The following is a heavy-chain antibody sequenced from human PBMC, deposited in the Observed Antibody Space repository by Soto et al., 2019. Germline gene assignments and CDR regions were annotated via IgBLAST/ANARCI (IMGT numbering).Heavy chain of an antibody. Sequence: EVQLLESGGGLVQPGGSLRLSCAASGFTFSTYAMNWVRQAPGKGLEWVSTISDNGVTTYYADSVKGRFTISRDNSKNTLYLQMNSLRAEDTAVYYCMKPGDFVVLVAASHLDYCGQGTLVTVSS. CDR2: ISDNGVTT. CDR3: MKPGDFVVLVAASHLDY. V-gene: IGHV3-23*01. CDR1: GFTFSTYA. J-gene: IGHJ4*02. D-gene: IGHD2-15*01.